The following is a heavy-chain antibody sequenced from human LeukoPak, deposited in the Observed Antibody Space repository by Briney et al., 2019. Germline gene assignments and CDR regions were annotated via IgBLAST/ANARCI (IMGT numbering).Heavy chain of an antibody. J-gene: IGHJ4*02. V-gene: IGHV3-23*01. Sequence: GGSLRLSCAAPGFPFNTYVMSWVRQAPGKGLEWVSAISGSGGSTYYADSVKGRFTISRDNSKDTLYLQMNSLRAEDTAVYYCAKEEGYSSGWNWGQGTLVTVSS. D-gene: IGHD6-19*01. CDR3: AKEEGYSSGWN. CDR1: GFPFNTYV. CDR2: ISGSGGST.